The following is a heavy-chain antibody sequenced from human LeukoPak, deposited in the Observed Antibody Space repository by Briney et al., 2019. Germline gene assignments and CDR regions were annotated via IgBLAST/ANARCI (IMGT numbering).Heavy chain of an antibody. V-gene: IGHV3-21*01. CDR2: LSSSGSYR. CDR1: GFTFNTYS. Sequence: GGSLRLSCAASGFTFNTYSMNWVRQAPGKGLEWVSSLSSSGSYRFYADSVTGRFTISRDNAKNSLYLQMNSLRAEDTAVYYCAREGEITFGGVIVLFDYWGQGTLVTVSS. J-gene: IGHJ4*02. D-gene: IGHD3-16*02. CDR3: AREGEITFGGVIVLFDY.